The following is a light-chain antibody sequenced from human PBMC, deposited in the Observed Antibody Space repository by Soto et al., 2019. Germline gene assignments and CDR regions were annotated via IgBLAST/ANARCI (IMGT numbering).Light chain of an antibody. CDR1: QGISNY. CDR3: QQYHRYST. J-gene: IGKJ1*01. V-gene: IGKV1-9*01. CDR2: AAS. Sequence: IQLTQSPSSLSASIGDRVTITCRASQGISNYLAWYQQKPGKAPKLLIYAASTLQSGVPSRFSGSASGTEFTLTISSLESDDFATYYCQQYHRYSTFGQGTKVDIK.